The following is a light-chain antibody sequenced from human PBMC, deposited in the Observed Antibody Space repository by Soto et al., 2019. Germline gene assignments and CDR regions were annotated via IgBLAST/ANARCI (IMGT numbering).Light chain of an antibody. Sequence: ENVLTQSPATLSLSPGERATLSCRASQSVSNYVAWYQQKPGQASRLLIYDASNRATGVPARFSGSGSGTDFTLTISSLEPEDVADYYCQQRSNWLFGPGTKVDIK. V-gene: IGKV3-11*01. CDR1: QSVSNY. J-gene: IGKJ3*01. CDR2: DAS. CDR3: QQRSNWL.